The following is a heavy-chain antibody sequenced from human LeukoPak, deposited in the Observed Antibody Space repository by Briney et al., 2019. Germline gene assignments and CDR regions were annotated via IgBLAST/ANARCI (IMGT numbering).Heavy chain of an antibody. J-gene: IGHJ6*02. CDR3: ARDHAGGWYYDYYYGMDV. CDR1: GYTFTSYG. CDR2: ISAYNGNT. Sequence: ASVKVSCKASGYTFTSYGISWVRQAPGQGLEWMGWISAYNGNTNYAQKLQGRVTMTTDTSTSTAYMELRSLRSDDTAVYYCARDHAGGWYYDYYYGMDVWGQGTTVTVSS. D-gene: IGHD6-19*01. V-gene: IGHV1-18*01.